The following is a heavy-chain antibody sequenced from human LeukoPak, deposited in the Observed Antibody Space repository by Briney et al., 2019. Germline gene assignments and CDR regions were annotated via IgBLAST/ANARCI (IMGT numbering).Heavy chain of an antibody. V-gene: IGHV3-49*04. CDR2: IRSKAYGGTT. D-gene: IGHD3-3*01. Sequence: GGSLRLSCTASGFTFGDYAMSWVRQAPGKGLEWVGFIRSKAYGGTTEYAASVKGRFTFSRDDSKSIAYLQMNSLKTEDTAVYYCTRDTQYYDFWSGYYPTRWFDPWGQGTLVTVSS. CDR3: TRDTQYYDFWSGYYPTRWFDP. J-gene: IGHJ5*02. CDR1: GFTFGDYA.